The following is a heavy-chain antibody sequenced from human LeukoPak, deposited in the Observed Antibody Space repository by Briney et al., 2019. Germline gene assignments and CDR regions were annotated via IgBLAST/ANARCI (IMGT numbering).Heavy chain of an antibody. J-gene: IGHJ3*02. V-gene: IGHV4-59*01. CDR1: GGSISSYY. Sequence: SETLSLTCTVSGGSISSYYWSWIRQPPGKGLEWIGYIYYSGSTNYNPALKSRVTISVDTSKNQFCLKLSSVSAADTAVYYSARILGDYSAFDIWGQGTMVTVSS. D-gene: IGHD4-11*01. CDR3: ARILGDYSAFDI. CDR2: IYYSGST.